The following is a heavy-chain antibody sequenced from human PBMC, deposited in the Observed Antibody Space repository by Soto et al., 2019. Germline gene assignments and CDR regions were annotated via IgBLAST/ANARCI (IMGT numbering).Heavy chain of an antibody. CDR2: IIPILGIA. Sequence: QVQLVQSGAEVQKPGSSVKVSCKASGGTFSSYTISWVRQAPGQGLAWMGRIIPILGIANYAQKFQGRVTITADKSTSTADMELSILRSEDTAVYYCSRSAVSVAAAGTNYWGQGTLVTVSS. V-gene: IGHV1-69*02. D-gene: IGHD6-13*01. CDR1: GGTFSSYT. J-gene: IGHJ4*02. CDR3: SRSAVSVAAAGTNY.